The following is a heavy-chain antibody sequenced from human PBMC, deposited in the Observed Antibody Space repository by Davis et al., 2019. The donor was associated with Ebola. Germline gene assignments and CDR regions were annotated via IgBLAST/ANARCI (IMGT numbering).Heavy chain of an antibody. D-gene: IGHD6-19*01. Sequence: MPSETLSLTCTVSGGSISSSSYYWGWLRQPPGQGLEWIGSIYYSGSTYYSPSLKSRVTISVDTSKNQLPLKLSSVTAADTAEYYCARFTQWLGPRDYWGQGTLVTVSS. CDR1: GGSISSSSYY. J-gene: IGHJ4*02. V-gene: IGHV4-39*01. CDR3: ARFTQWLGPRDY. CDR2: IYYSGST.